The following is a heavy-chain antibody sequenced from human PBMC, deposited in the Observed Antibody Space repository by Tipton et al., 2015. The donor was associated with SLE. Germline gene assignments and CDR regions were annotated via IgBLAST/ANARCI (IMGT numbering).Heavy chain of an antibody. J-gene: IGHJ2*01. CDR1: GGSISSGSYY. Sequence: TLSLTCTVSGGSISSGSYYWSWIRQPAGKGLEWIGYIQTSGSTNYNPSLKSRVTISVDTSKNQFSLKVNSVTAADTAVYYCARQRYDFIWGTYRRRYFDLWGRGTLVTVSS. CDR2: IQTSGST. D-gene: IGHD3-16*02. V-gene: IGHV4-61*09. CDR3: ARQRYDFIWGTYRRRYFDL.